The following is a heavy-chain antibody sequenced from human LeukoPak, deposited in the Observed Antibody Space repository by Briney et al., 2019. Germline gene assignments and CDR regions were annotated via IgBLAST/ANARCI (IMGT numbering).Heavy chain of an antibody. CDR2: IYYSGST. CDR1: GGSISSGDYY. V-gene: IGHV4-30-4*01. D-gene: IGHD3-10*01. Sequence: SQTLSLTCTVSGGSISSGDYYWSWSRQPPGKGLVWIGYIYYSGSTYYNPSLKSRVIISVDTSEKQFSLRLSSVTAADTAAYYCARGLSVGRGLNKLYYFDYWGQGPLVTVSS. CDR3: ARGLSVGRGLNKLYYFDY. J-gene: IGHJ4*02.